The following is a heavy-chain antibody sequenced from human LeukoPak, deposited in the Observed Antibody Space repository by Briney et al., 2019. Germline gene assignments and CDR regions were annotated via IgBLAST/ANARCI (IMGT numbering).Heavy chain of an antibody. CDR3: ARDRWLQLGTGAFDI. Sequence: PGGSLRLFCAASGFTFSSYSMNWVRQAPGKGLERVSSNSSSSSYIYYADSVKGRFTISRDNAKNSLYLQMNSLRAEDTAVYYCARDRWLQLGTGAFDIWGQGTMVTVSS. J-gene: IGHJ3*02. CDR2: NSSSSSYI. CDR1: GFTFSSYS. D-gene: IGHD5-24*01. V-gene: IGHV3-21*01.